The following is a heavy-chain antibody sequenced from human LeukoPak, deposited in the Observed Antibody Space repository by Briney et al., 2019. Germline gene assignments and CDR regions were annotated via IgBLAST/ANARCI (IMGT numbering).Heavy chain of an antibody. CDR3: AREPQGDYYYYYGMDV. D-gene: IGHD2-21*02. J-gene: IGHJ6*02. V-gene: IGHV1-18*01. CDR1: GYTFTSYD. CDR2: ISAYNGNT. Sequence: ASVKVSCKASGYTFTSYDINWVRQATGQGLEWMGWISAYNGNTNYAQKLQGRVTMTTGTSTSTAYMELRSLRSDDTAVYYCAREPQGDYYYYYGMDVWGQGTTVTVSS.